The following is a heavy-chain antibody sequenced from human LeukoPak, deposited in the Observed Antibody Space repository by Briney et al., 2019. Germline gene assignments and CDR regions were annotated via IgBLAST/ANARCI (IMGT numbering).Heavy chain of an antibody. Sequence: SGTLSLTCTVAGGSISSSSYYWGWIRQPPGKGLEWIGSIYYSGSTYYNPSLKSRVTISVDTSKNQFSLKLSSVTAADTAVYYCARQGYYYDSSGYRDSDYCGQGTLVTVSS. V-gene: IGHV4-39*01. D-gene: IGHD3-22*01. J-gene: IGHJ4*02. CDR2: IYYSGST. CDR1: GGSISSSSYY. CDR3: ARQGYYYDSSGYRDSDY.